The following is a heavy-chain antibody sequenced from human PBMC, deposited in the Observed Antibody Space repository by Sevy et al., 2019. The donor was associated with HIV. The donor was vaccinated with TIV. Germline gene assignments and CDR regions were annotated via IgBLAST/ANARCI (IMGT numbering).Heavy chain of an antibody. CDR3: TTVAIGEGSSRRFDP. CDR2: IKSKTDGGTT. CDR1: GFTFSNAW. V-gene: IGHV3-15*01. Sequence: GGSLRLSCAASGFTFSNAWMSWVRQAPGKGLEWVGRIKSKTDGGTTDYAAPVKGRFTISRDDSKNTLYLQMNSLKTEDTAVYYCTTVAIGEGSSRRFDPWGQGTLVTVSS. J-gene: IGHJ5*02. D-gene: IGHD2-21*01.